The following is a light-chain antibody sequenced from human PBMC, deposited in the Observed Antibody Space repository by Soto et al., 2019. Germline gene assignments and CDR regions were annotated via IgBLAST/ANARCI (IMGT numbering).Light chain of an antibody. V-gene: IGLV2-14*01. CDR2: EVS. J-gene: IGLJ1*01. Sequence: QSLLTQPASVFGSPGQSIAICCTGTSSDIGSYNYVSWYQQHPGKAPKLIIHEVSNRPSGISDHFSGSKSGNTASLTISGLQADDEADYYCSSHTTYSTQIFGTGTKVPVL. CDR1: SSDIGSYNY. CDR3: SSHTTYSTQI.